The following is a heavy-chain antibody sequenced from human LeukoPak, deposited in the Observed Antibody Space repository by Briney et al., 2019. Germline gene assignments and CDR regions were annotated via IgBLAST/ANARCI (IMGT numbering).Heavy chain of an antibody. V-gene: IGHV4-4*09. Sequence: PSETLSLTCTVSGGSISSYYWSWIRKPPGKGLEWIGYIYTSGSTNYNPSLKSRVTISVDTSKNQFSLKLSSVTAADTAVYYCARASLAPVWGSPWSYYYYYYMDVWGKGTTVTVSS. CDR1: GGSISSYY. D-gene: IGHD3-16*01. CDR2: IYTSGST. CDR3: ARASLAPVWGSPWSYYYYYYMDV. J-gene: IGHJ6*03.